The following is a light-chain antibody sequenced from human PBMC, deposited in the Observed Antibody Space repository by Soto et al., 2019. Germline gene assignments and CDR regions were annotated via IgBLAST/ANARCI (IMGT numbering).Light chain of an antibody. CDR2: DDS. CDR1: NLGSKS. Sequence: SYELTQPPSVSVAPGQTARITCGGDNLGSKSVHWYQQKPGQAPVLVVYDDSDRPSGIPERFSGSNSGNTATLTISRVGAGDEADYYCQVWDDDSDHHVFGTGTKVTAL. J-gene: IGLJ1*01. V-gene: IGLV3-21*02. CDR3: QVWDDDSDHHV.